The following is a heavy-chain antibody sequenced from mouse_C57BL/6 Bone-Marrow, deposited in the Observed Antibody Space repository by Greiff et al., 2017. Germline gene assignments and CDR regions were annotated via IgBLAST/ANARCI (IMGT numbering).Heavy chain of an antibody. V-gene: IGHV1-42*01. CDR3: ARKERRIFAY. J-gene: IGHJ3*01. CDR2: INPSTGGT. Sequence: EVQLQQSGPELVKPGASVKISCKASGYSFTGYYMNWVKQSPEKSLEWIGVINPSTGGTTYNQKFKTKATLTVDKSSSTAYMQLNSLTSEDSAVYYCARKERRIFAYWGQGTLVTVSA. CDR1: GYSFTGYY.